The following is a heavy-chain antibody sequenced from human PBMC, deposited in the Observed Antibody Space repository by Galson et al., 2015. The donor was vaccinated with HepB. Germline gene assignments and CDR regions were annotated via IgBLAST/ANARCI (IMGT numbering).Heavy chain of an antibody. D-gene: IGHD2-21*02. Sequence: SLRLSCAASGFTFSSYAMSWVRQAPGKGLEWVSAISGSGGSTYYADSVKGRFTISRDNSKNTLYLQVNSLRAEDTAVYYCAKDRGGVTGWFDPWGQGTLVTVSS. V-gene: IGHV3-23*01. CDR3: AKDRGGVTGWFDP. CDR1: GFTFSSYA. J-gene: IGHJ5*02. CDR2: ISGSGGST.